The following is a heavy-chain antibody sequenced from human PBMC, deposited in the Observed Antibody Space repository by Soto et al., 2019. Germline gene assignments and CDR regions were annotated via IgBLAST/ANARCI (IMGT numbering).Heavy chain of an antibody. V-gene: IGHV4-61*01. D-gene: IGHD3-10*01. CDR2: IYYSGST. CDR3: ARRRDHKAGDTG. CDR1: GGSVSSGSYY. Sequence: SETLSLTCTVSGGSVSSGSYYWSWIRQPPGKGLEWIGYIYYSGSTNYNPSLKSRVTISVDTSKNQFSLKLSSVTAADTAVYYCARRRDHKAGDTGWGQGTLVTVS. J-gene: IGHJ4*02.